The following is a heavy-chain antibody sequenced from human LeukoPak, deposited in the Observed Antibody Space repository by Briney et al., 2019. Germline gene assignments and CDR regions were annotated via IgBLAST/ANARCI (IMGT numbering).Heavy chain of an antibody. CDR1: GGTFSSYA. CDR2: IIPIFGTA. Sequence: SVNVSCKASGGTFSSYAISWVRQAPGQGLEWMGGIIPIFGTANYAQKFQGRVTITADESTSTAYMELSSLRSEDTAVYYCARAPLYSSSSNRWFDYWGQETLVTVSS. CDR3: ARAPLYSSSSNRWFDY. J-gene: IGHJ4*02. D-gene: IGHD6-6*01. V-gene: IGHV1-69*13.